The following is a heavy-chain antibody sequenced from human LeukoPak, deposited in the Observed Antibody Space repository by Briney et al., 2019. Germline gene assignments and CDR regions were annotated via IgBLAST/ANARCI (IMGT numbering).Heavy chain of an antibody. D-gene: IGHD3-10*01. CDR1: GFTFSDYY. V-gene: IGHV3-11*01. J-gene: IGHJ6*02. CDR2: ISSSGSTI. Sequence: MPGGSLRLSCAASGFTFSDYYMSWIRQAPGKGLEWVSYISSSGSTIYYADSVKGRFTISRDNAKNSLYLQMNSLRAEDTAVYYCARDELAAMVRGPNYYYYGMDVWGQGTTVTVSS. CDR3: ARDELAAMVRGPNYYYYGMDV.